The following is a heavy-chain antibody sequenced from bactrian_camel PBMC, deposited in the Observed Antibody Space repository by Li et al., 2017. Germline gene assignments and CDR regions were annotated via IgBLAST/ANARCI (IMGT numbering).Heavy chain of an antibody. D-gene: IGHD3*01. J-gene: IGHJ4*01. CDR3: AADPRGSVY. CDR1: ETRVSYNA. Sequence: HVQLVESGGGSVQAGGSLRFSCASSETRVSYNALAWFRQAPGEEREGVASIEDDGKETYADSVKGRFSLARDNAKNTLYLQMNSLKTEDTAVYYCAADPRGSVYWGQGTQVTVS. V-gene: IGHV3S53*01. CDR2: IEDDGKE.